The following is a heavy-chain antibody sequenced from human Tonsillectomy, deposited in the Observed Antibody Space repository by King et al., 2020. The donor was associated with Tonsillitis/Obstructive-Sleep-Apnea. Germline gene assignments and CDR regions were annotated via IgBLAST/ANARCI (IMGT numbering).Heavy chain of an antibody. CDR1: GYTFTSYG. D-gene: IGHD3-16*02. CDR2: ISAYSGNT. CDR3: AIYRXXYYYMDV. Sequence: QLVQSGAEVKKPGASVKVSCKASGYTFTSYGISWVRQAPGQGLEWMGWISAYSGNTNYAQKLQGRVTMTTDTSTSTAYLDLRSLRSDDTAVYYCAIYRXXYYYMDVWGKGTTVTVSS. V-gene: IGHV1-18*01. J-gene: IGHJ6*03.